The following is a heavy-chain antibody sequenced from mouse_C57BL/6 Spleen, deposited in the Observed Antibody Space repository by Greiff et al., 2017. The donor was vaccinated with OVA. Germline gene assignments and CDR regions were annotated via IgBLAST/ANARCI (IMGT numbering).Heavy chain of an antibody. CDR2: INPSTGGT. CDR1: GYSFTGYY. D-gene: IGHD3-2*02. CDR3: ARGEAYFDY. J-gene: IGHJ2*01. Sequence: EVKLQESGPELVKPGASVKISCKASGYSFTGYYMNWVKQSPEKSLEWIGEINPSTGGTTYNQKFKAKATLTVDKSSSTAYMQLKSLTSEDSAVYYCARGEAYFDYWGQGTTLTVSS. V-gene: IGHV1-42*01.